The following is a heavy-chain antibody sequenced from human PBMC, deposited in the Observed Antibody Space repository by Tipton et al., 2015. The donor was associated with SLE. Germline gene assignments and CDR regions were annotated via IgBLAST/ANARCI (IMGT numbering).Heavy chain of an antibody. CDR1: GGSISSGGYY. D-gene: IGHD3-3*01. Sequence: TLSLTCTVSGGSISSGGYYWSWIRQHPGKGLEWIGYIYYSGSTYYNPSLKSRVTISVDTSKNQFSLKLSSVTAADTAVYYCARDSSERYDFWSGYTGGWYFDLWGRGTLVTVSS. CDR3: ARDSSERYDFWSGYTGGWYFDL. J-gene: IGHJ2*01. V-gene: IGHV4-31*03. CDR2: IYYSGST.